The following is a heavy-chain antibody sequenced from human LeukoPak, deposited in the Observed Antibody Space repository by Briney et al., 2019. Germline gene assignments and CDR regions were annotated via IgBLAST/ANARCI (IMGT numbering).Heavy chain of an antibody. Sequence: PSQTLSLTCTVSGGSISNAAYYWSWIRQPPGKGLEWIGYIHYTGSTYYNPSLRSRVTISVDTSKNQFSLKLSSVTAADMAVYYCAKRPQQNWFDPWGQGTLVTVSS. J-gene: IGHJ5*02. D-gene: IGHD6-13*01. V-gene: IGHV4-30-4*01. CDR1: GGSISNAAYY. CDR3: AKRPQQNWFDP. CDR2: IHYTGST.